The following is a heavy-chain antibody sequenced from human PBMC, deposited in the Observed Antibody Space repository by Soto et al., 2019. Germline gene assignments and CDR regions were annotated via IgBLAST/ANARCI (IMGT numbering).Heavy chain of an antibody. D-gene: IGHD2-2*01. CDR1: GFTVSSNY. Sequence: GGSLRLSCAASGFTVSSNYMSWVRQAPGKGLEWVSVIYSGGSTYYADSVKGRFTISRDNSKNTLYLQMNSLRAEDTAVYYCAREGASTSYAFDIWGQGTMVTVSS. V-gene: IGHV3-66*01. J-gene: IGHJ3*02. CDR2: IYSGGST. CDR3: AREGASTSYAFDI.